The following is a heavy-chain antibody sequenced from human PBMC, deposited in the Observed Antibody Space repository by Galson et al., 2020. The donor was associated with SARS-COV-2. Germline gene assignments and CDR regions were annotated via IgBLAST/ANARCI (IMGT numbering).Heavy chain of an antibody. J-gene: IGHJ3*01. CDR2: IKSKTNGETT. CDR1: GFTFSHAW. D-gene: IGHD1-26*01. Sequence: TGGSLRLSCAASGFTFSHAWMSWVRQAPGKGLEWVGRIKSKTNGETTDYAAPLQGRFTISRDDSKNTLYLQMNSLKTEDTAMYYCRWDHLDAFDFWGQGTMVTVSS. CDR3: RWDHLDAFDF. V-gene: IGHV3-15*01.